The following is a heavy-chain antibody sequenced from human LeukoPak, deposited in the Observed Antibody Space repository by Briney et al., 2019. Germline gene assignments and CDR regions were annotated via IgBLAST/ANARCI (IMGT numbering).Heavy chain of an antibody. J-gene: IGHJ3*02. CDR1: GFTFSSYV. Sequence: LPGGSLRLSCAASGFTFSSYVMIGVPQAPGKALEWVSGIYWNGGRTGYAASVKGRFTISRDNAKNSLYLQMNSVRAEDTALYYCARPSYSSGYINDAFDIWGQGTMVTVSS. CDR3: ARPSYSSGYINDAFDI. V-gene: IGHV3-20*04. D-gene: IGHD3-22*01. CDR2: IYWNGGRT.